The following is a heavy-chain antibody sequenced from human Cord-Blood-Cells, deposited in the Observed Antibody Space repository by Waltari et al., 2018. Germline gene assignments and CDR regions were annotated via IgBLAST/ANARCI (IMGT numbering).Heavy chain of an antibody. V-gene: IGHV1-69*09. CDR2: ISPILGIA. CDR1: GGTFSSYA. CDR3: ARGPGSYYAFDI. J-gene: IGHJ3*02. Sequence: QVQLVQSGAEVKKPGSSVKVSCKASGGTFSSYAISWVRQAPGQGLEWLGRISPILGIANYAQKFQGRVTITADKSTSTAYMALSSLRSEDTAVYYCARGPGSYYAFDIWGQGTMVTVSS. D-gene: IGHD1-26*01.